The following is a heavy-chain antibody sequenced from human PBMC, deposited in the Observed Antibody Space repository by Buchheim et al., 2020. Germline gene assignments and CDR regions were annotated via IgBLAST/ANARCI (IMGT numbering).Heavy chain of an antibody. CDR2: INHSGST. D-gene: IGHD2-15*01. J-gene: IGHJ6*02. Sequence: QVQLQQWGAGLLKPSETLSLTCAVYGGSFSGYYWSWIRQPPGKGLEWIGEINHSGSTNYNPSLKSRVTISVDTSKNQFSLQLSSVTAADTAVYYCAREDDYHYYGMDVWGQGTT. V-gene: IGHV4-34*01. CDR1: GGSFSGYY. CDR3: AREDDYHYYGMDV.